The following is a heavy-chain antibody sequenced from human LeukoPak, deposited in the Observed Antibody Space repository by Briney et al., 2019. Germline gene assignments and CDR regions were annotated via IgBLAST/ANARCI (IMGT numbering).Heavy chain of an antibody. CDR2: INQDGSEN. J-gene: IGHJ3*02. D-gene: IGHD7-27*01. CDR3: ARNWGGAFDI. CDR1: GFTFSSYW. Sequence: GGSLRLSCAASGFTFSSYWMSWVRQVPGKGLEWVANINQDGSENYYVDSVKGRFTVSRDNAKKSLYLQMNSLRAEDTAVYYCARNWGGAFDIWGQGTMVTVSS. V-gene: IGHV3-7*01.